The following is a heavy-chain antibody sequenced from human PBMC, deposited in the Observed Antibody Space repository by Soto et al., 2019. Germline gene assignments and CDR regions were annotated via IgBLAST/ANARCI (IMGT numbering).Heavy chain of an antibody. CDR3: ARRGKDYYYGMDV. CDR1: GGSISSSSYY. D-gene: IGHD6-25*01. Sequence: PSETLSLTCTVSGGSISSSSYYWGWIRQPPGKGLEWIGSIYYSGGTYYNPSLKSRVTISVDTSKNQFSLKLSSVTATDTAVYYCARRGKDYYYGMDVWGQGTTVTVSS. V-gene: IGHV4-39*01. J-gene: IGHJ6*02. CDR2: IYYSGGT.